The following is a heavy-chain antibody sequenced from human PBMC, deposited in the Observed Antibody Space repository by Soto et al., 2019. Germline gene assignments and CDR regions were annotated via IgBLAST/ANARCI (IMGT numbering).Heavy chain of an antibody. CDR1: GFTFSSYA. V-gene: IGHV3-30-3*01. CDR3: ARGPPY. CDR2: ISYDGSNK. Sequence: PGGSLRLSCAASGFTFSSYAMHWVRQAPGKGLEWVAVISYDGSNKYYADSVKGRFTISRDNSKNTLYLQMNSPRAEDTAVYYCARGPPYWGQGTLVTVSS. J-gene: IGHJ4*02.